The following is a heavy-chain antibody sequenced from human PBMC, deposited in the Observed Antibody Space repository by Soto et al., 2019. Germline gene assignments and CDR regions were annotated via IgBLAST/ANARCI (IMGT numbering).Heavy chain of an antibody. Sequence: GGSLRLSCAASGFTFSSYAMSWVRQAPGKGLEWVSAISGSGGSTYYADSVKGRFTISRDNSKNTLYLQMNSLRAEDTAVYYCAKDHIYDSSGYYHFDYWGQGTLVTVSS. V-gene: IGHV3-23*01. CDR1: GFTFSSYA. D-gene: IGHD3-22*01. CDR2: ISGSGGST. CDR3: AKDHIYDSSGYYHFDY. J-gene: IGHJ4*02.